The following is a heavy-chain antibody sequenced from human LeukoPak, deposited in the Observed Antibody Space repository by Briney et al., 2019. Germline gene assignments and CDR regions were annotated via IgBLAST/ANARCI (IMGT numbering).Heavy chain of an antibody. J-gene: IGHJ4*02. Sequence: GRSLRLSCAASGFTFSSYAMHWVRQAPGKGLEWVAVISYDGSNKYYADSVKGRFTISRDNSKNTLYLQMNSLRAEDTAVYCCARDGGGGLTAFDYWGQGTLVTVSS. CDR1: GFTFSSYA. CDR2: ISYDGSNK. CDR3: ARDGGGGLTAFDY. V-gene: IGHV3-30-3*01. D-gene: IGHD2-15*01.